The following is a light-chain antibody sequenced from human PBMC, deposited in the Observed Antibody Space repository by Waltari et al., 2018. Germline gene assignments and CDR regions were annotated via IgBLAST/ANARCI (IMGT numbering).Light chain of an antibody. Sequence: ENVLTQPPGTLSLSLGEGATLSCRASQSASSRHLAWYQQKPGQAPSLLIYDASSRATGIPDRFSGSASGTDFTLTISRLEPEDSAVYYCQQYGSSPLYTFGQGTKLEIK. J-gene: IGKJ2*01. CDR2: DAS. V-gene: IGKV3-20*01. CDR1: QSASSRH. CDR3: QQYGSSPLYT.